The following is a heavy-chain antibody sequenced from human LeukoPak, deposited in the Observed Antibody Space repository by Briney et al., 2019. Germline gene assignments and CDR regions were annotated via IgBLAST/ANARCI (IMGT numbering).Heavy chain of an antibody. D-gene: IGHD3-22*01. CDR2: IYHSGST. Sequence: SETLSLTCTVSGSSISSGYYWGWLRQPPGKGLEWIGSIYHSGSTYYNPSLKSRVTISVDTSKNQFSLKLSSVTAADTAVYYCARAGSLDYYDSSGYYSFDYWGQGTLVTVSS. J-gene: IGHJ4*02. CDR1: GSSISSGYY. CDR3: ARAGSLDYYDSSGYYSFDY. V-gene: IGHV4-38-2*02.